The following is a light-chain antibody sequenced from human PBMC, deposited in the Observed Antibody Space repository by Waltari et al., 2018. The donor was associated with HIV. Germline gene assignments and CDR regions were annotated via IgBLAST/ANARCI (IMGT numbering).Light chain of an antibody. V-gene: IGLV4-69*01. CDR1: GGHGSYA. J-gene: IGLJ2*01. Sequence: QLVLTQSPSASASLGASVKLTCTLSGGHGSYAIAWHQRQPGKGPRLLLRLNRDGSQNKEDGIPDRFSGSTSGAERYLSISSLQSEDEAEYYCQTWGVFGGGTKLTVL. CDR2: LNRDGSQ. CDR3: QTWGV.